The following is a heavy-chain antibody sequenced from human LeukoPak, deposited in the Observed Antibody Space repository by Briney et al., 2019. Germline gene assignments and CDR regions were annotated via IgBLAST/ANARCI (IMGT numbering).Heavy chain of an antibody. D-gene: IGHD3-3*02. CDR2: ISSDGITK. CDR3: AGVSIFGVVIPPDF. V-gene: IGHV3-30*01. Sequence: GRSLRLSCAASGFTFSSYALHWVRQAPGKGLEWVAVISSDGITKYYADSVKGRITISRDNSKNTLYLQMNSLRAEDTAVFYCAGVSIFGVVIPPDFWGQGTLVTVSS. CDR1: GFTFSSYA. J-gene: IGHJ4*02.